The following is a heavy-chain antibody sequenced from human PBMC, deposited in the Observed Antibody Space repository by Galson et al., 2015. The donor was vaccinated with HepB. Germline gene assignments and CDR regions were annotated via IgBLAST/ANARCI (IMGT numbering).Heavy chain of an antibody. Sequence: SETLSLTCTVSGGSISSYYWSWIRQPPGKVLEWIGYIYYSGSTNYNPSLKSRVTISVDTSKNQFSLKLSSVTAADTAVYYCARHVSGYYLYFDYWGQGTLVTVSS. CDR3: ARHVSGYYLYFDY. J-gene: IGHJ4*02. CDR2: IYYSGST. V-gene: IGHV4-59*08. D-gene: IGHD3-22*01. CDR1: GGSISSYY.